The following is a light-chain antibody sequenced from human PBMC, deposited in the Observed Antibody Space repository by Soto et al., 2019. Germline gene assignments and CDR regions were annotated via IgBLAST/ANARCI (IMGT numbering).Light chain of an antibody. CDR3: QHDFNWPYT. CDR2: GAS. Sequence: EIVMPQYPATLSVSPGERATLSCRASQSVTSNLAWYQQKPGRAPRLLIYGASTRATGIPARFSGSGSGTEFTLTISNLQSEDFALYYGQHDFNWPYTVGQGTKREIK. CDR1: QSVTSN. J-gene: IGKJ2*01. V-gene: IGKV3-15*01.